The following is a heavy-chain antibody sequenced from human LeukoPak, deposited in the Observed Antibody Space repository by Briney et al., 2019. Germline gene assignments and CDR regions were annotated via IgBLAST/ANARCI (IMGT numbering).Heavy chain of an antibody. V-gene: IGHV4-59*08. CDR3: ARLGAPTYCGADCYRYYFDY. CDR1: GGSISSYY. J-gene: IGHJ4*02. D-gene: IGHD2-21*02. CDR2: IYYSGNT. Sequence: PSETLSLTCSVSGGSISSYYWSWIRQPPGKGLEWIAYIYYSGNTNYNPSLKSRVTISVDTSKNQFSLKVNSVTAADTAVYYCARLGAPTYCGADCYRYYFDYWGQGTLVTVSS.